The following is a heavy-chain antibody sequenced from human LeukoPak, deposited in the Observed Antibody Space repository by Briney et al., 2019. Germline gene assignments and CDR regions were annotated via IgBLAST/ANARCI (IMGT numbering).Heavy chain of an antibody. CDR2: IYYSGST. CDR1: GGSISSSSYY. V-gene: IGHV4-39*01. D-gene: IGHD2-2*01. CDR3: ARLGDCSSTSCYYYYYGMDV. J-gene: IGHJ6*02. Sequence: SETLSLTCTVSGGSISSSSYYWGWIRQPPGTGLEWIGSIYYSGSTYYNPSLKSRVTISVDTSKNQFSLKLSSVTAADTAVYYCARLGDCSSTSCYYYYYGMDVWGQGTTVTVSS.